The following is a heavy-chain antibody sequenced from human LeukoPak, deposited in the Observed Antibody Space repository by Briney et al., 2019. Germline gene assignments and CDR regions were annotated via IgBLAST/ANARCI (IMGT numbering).Heavy chain of an antibody. V-gene: IGHV3-30*04. CDR1: GFTFSNYA. D-gene: IGHD2-21*01. Sequence: GGSLRLSCAASGFTFSNYAMHWVRQAPGKGLEWVAVISYDGSNKYHADSVKGRFTISRDNSKNTLYLQMNRLRAEDAAVYYCAKAPVTTCSGAYCYPFDYWGQGTLVTVSS. J-gene: IGHJ4*02. CDR3: AKAPVTTCSGAYCYPFDY. CDR2: ISYDGSNK.